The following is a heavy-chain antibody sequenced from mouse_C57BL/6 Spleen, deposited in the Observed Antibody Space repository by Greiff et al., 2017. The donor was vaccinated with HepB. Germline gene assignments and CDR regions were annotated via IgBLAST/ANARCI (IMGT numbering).Heavy chain of an antibody. Sequence: QVQLQQPGAELVRPGSSVKLSCKASGYTFTSYWMHWVKQRPIQGLEWIGNIDPSDSETHYNQKFKDKATLTVDKSSSTAYMQLSSLTSEDSAVYYGARAGNYYGSSYEGWYFDVWGTGTTVTVSS. CDR2: IDPSDSET. J-gene: IGHJ1*03. V-gene: IGHV1-52*01. D-gene: IGHD1-1*01. CDR1: GYTFTSYW. CDR3: ARAGNYYGSSYEGWYFDV.